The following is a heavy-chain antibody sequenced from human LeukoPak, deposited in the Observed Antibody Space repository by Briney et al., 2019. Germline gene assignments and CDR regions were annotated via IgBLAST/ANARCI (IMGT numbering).Heavy chain of an antibody. CDR3: ARNLRRDYYDSSGYSSHYFDY. Sequence: PGGSLRLSCAASGFTFSSHWMSWVRQAPGKGLEWVSSISSSSSYIYCADSVKGRFTISRDNAKNSLYLQMNSLRAEDTAVYYCARNLRRDYYDSSGYSSHYFDYWGQGTLVTVSS. CDR2: ISSSSSYI. D-gene: IGHD3-22*01. J-gene: IGHJ4*02. CDR1: GFTFSSHW. V-gene: IGHV3-21*01.